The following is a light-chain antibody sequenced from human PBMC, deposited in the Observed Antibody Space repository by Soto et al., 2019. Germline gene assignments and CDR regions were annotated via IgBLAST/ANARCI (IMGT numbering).Light chain of an antibody. V-gene: IGLV2-8*01. CDR2: EVS. CDR1: NSDVGGYNY. J-gene: IGLJ2*01. CDR3: SSYAGSSSLL. Sequence: QSALTQPPSASGSPGQSVTISCTGTNSDVGGYNYVSWYQQHPGKANNLMIYEVSKRPAGVPDRFSGSTSGNTASLTVSGLQAEDEGEYYCSSYAGSSSLLFGGGTKLTVL.